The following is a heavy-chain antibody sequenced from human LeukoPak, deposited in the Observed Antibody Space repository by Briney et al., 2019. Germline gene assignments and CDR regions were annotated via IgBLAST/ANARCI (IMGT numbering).Heavy chain of an antibody. CDR1: GGSFSGYY. J-gene: IGHJ5*02. CDR3: ARAKYDILTGLNWFDP. V-gene: IGHV4-59*01. D-gene: IGHD3-9*01. Sequence: KSSETLSLTCAVYGGSFSGYYWTWIRQSPGKGLEWIGYIYYSGSTNYNPSLKSRVTISVDTSKNQFSLKLSSVTAADTAVYYCARAKYDILTGLNWFDPWGQGTLVTVSS. CDR2: IYYSGST.